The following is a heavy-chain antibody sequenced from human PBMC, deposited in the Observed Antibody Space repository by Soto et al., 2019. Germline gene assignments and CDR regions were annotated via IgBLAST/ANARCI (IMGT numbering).Heavy chain of an antibody. CDR1: GFTVSSNY. D-gene: IGHD2-21*02. CDR3: ARSCGGGCYIFDY. Sequence: GGSLRLSCAASGFTVSSNYMSWVRQAPGKGLEWVSVIYSGGSTYYADSVKGRFTISRDNSKNTLYLQMNSLRAEDTAVYYCARSCGGGCYIFDYWGQGTLVTVSS. CDR2: IYSGGST. J-gene: IGHJ4*02. V-gene: IGHV3-66*01.